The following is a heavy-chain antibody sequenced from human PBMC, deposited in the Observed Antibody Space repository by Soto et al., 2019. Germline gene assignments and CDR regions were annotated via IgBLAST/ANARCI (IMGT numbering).Heavy chain of an antibody. CDR2: ISAYNGNT. V-gene: IGHV1-18*01. CDR3: ARATVTTNDAFDI. J-gene: IGHJ3*02. D-gene: IGHD4-17*01. CDR1: GYTFTSYG. Sequence: ASVNVSCKASGYTFTSYGISCVRQAPGQGLEWMGWISAYNGNTNYAQKLQGRVTMTTDTSTSTAYMELRSLRSDDTAVYYCARATVTTNDAFDIWGQGTMVTVSS.